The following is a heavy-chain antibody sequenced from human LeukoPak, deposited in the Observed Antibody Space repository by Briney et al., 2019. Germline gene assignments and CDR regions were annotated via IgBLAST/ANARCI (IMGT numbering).Heavy chain of an antibody. Sequence: PSETLSLTCTVSGGSISSYYWSWIRQPPGKGLESIGYVYYRGSTNYNPSLKSRVTISVDTSKNQFSLKLSSLTAADTAVYYCAGTIGGDWFDPWGQGTLVTVSS. J-gene: IGHJ5*02. V-gene: IGHV4-59*08. D-gene: IGHD3-10*01. CDR3: AGTIGGDWFDP. CDR2: VYYRGST. CDR1: GGSISSYY.